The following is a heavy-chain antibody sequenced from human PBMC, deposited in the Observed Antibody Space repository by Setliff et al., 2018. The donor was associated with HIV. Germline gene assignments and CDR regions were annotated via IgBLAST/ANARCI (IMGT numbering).Heavy chain of an antibody. CDR3: ARGRNYNSGMDV. D-gene: IGHD3-10*01. CDR1: GYSFTSYG. CDR2: ISPYSRIT. Sequence: GASVKVSCRASGYSFTSYGIGWVRQAPGQGLEWIGWISPYSRITNYAPKFRDRVTMTTETSTNTAYLEVRSLSSDDTAVYYCARGRNYNSGMDVWGQGTTVTVSS. V-gene: IGHV1-18*01. J-gene: IGHJ6*02.